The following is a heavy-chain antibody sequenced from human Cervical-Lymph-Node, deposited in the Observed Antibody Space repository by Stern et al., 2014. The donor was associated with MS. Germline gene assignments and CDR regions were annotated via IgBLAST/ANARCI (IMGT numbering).Heavy chain of an antibody. Sequence: VQLEESGPGLVRPSETLSLTCVVSGDSISSNNWWSWVRQSPEKGLEWIGEIHHSGTTNYAPLFKSRLTISLDKAKNHFSLNLNSVTAADTAVYHCARVSLSDYDYFDPWGQGTLVTVSS. CDR2: IHHSGTT. CDR3: ARVSLSDYDYFDP. CDR1: GDSISSNNW. J-gene: IGHJ5*02. D-gene: IGHD5-12*01. V-gene: IGHV4-4*02.